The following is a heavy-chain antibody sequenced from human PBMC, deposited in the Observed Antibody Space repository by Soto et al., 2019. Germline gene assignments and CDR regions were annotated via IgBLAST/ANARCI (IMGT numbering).Heavy chain of an antibody. CDR3: VRLIGNSWLDY. D-gene: IGHD6-13*01. CDR1: GDSVSSNSVT. V-gene: IGHV6-1*01. Sequence: SQALSLTCAISGDSVSSNSVTWNWIRQSPSRGLEWLGRTYYRSKWYNDYAVSVESRITINAGTSKNQFFLQLNSVIPEDTAVYYCVRLIGNSWLDYWGQGTLVTVSS. J-gene: IGHJ4*02. CDR2: TYYRSKWYN.